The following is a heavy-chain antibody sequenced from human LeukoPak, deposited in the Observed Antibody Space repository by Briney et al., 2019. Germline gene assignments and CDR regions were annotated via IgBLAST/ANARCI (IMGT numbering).Heavy chain of an antibody. CDR1: GYTFTGYY. D-gene: IGHD6-19*01. Sequence: GASVKVSCKASGYTFTGYYMHWVRQAPGQGLEWMGWINPHSGGTNYAPKFQGRVSMTRDTSISTAYMELSRLRSDDTAVYYCARGGSSGWYGSNWFDPWGQGTLVTVSS. V-gene: IGHV1-2*02. CDR3: ARGGSSGWYGSNWFDP. CDR2: INPHSGGT. J-gene: IGHJ5*02.